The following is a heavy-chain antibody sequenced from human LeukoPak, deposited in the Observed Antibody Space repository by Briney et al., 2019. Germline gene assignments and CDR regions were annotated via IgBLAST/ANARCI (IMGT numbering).Heavy chain of an antibody. V-gene: IGHV3-30*18. CDR3: AKDLGSGSSLLDY. D-gene: IGHD6-6*01. Sequence: GGSLRLSRAASGFTFSSYGMHWVRQAPGKGLEWVAVISYDGSNKYYADSVKGRFTISRDNSKNTLYLQMNSLRAEDTAVYYCAKDLGSGSSLLDYWGQGTLVTVSS. CDR1: GFTFSSYG. CDR2: ISYDGSNK. J-gene: IGHJ4*02.